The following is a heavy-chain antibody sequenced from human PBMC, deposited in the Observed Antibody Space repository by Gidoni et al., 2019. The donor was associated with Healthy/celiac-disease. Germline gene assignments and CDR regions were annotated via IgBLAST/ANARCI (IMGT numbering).Heavy chain of an antibody. Sequence: EVQLVESGGGLVKPGGSLRLSCAAYGFTFSSYSMTWVRQAPGKGLEWVSSISSSSSYIYDADSVQGRFTISRDNAKNSLYLQMNSLRAEDTAVYYCARNYGETPPFDYWGQGTLVTVSS. CDR2: ISSSSSYI. D-gene: IGHD4-17*01. V-gene: IGHV3-21*01. CDR1: GFTFSSYS. CDR3: ARNYGETPPFDY. J-gene: IGHJ4*02.